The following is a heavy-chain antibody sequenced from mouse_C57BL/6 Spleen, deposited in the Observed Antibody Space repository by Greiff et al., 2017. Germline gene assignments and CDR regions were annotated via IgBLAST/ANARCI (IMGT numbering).Heavy chain of an antibody. CDR1: GYTFTSYW. J-gene: IGHJ3*01. CDR3: ARDGDIYSGSSCPLAY. V-gene: IGHV1-64*01. CDR2: IHPNSGST. Sequence: VQLQQPGAELVKPGASVKLSCKASGYTFTSYWMHWVKQRPGQGLEWIGMIHPNSGSTNYNEKFKSKATLTVDKSSSTAYMQLSSLTSEDSAVYYGARDGDIYSGSSCPLAYWGQGTLVTVSA. D-gene: IGHD1-1*01.